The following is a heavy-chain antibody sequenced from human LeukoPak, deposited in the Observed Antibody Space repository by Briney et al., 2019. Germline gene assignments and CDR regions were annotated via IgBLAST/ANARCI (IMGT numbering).Heavy chain of an antibody. CDR1: GFTFSSYS. D-gene: IGHD4/OR15-4a*01. CDR3: ARAYGGYYFDY. Sequence: PGGSLRLSCAASGFTFSSYSMNWVRQAPGKGLEWVSYISSSSSTICYADSVKGRFTISRDNAKNSLYLQMNSLRAEDTAVYYCARAYGGYYFDYWGQGTLVTVSS. J-gene: IGHJ4*02. CDR2: ISSSSSTI. V-gene: IGHV3-48*01.